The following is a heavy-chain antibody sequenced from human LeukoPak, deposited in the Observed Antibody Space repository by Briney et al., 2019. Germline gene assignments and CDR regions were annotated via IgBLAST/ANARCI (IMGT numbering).Heavy chain of an antibody. CDR3: ARDGATVPGPYFDS. D-gene: IGHD1-26*01. CDR1: GFTFASYA. J-gene: IGHJ4*02. V-gene: IGHV3-23*01. Sequence: GGSLRLSCAASGFTFASYAMSWVRQAPGKGLEWVSAISGRSGSTHYADSVKGRFTISRDDSKNTLYLQMSSLRAEDTAVYYCARDGATVPGPYFDSWGQGTLVTVSS. CDR2: ISGRSGST.